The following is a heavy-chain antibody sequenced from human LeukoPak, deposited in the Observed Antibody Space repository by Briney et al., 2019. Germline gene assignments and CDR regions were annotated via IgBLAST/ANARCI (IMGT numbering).Heavy chain of an antibody. J-gene: IGHJ4*02. CDR3: ARDGFVGAADY. D-gene: IGHD6-13*01. V-gene: IGHV3-7*01. CDR1: EFTFSGYW. Sequence: GGSLRLSCAASEFTFSGYWMNWVRQAPGKGPGWVANINQDGSEKHCADSVKGRFNISRDNAKNSLFLQMNSMRVEDTAVFYCARDGFVGAADYWGQGTLVTVSS. CDR2: INQDGSEK.